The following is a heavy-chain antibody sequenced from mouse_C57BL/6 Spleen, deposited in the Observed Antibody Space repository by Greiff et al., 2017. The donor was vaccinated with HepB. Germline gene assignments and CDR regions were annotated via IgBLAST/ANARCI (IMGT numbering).Heavy chain of an antibody. CDR2: IYPGDGDT. CDR3: AREEITTVVAPFDY. J-gene: IGHJ2*01. CDR1: GYAFSSSW. Sequence: QVQLKESGPELVKPGASVKISCKASGYAFSSSWMNWVKQRPGKGLEWIGRIYPGDGDTNYNGKFKGKATLTADKSSSTAYMQLSSLTSEDSAVYFCAREEITTVVAPFDYWGQGTTLTVSS. D-gene: IGHD1-1*01. V-gene: IGHV1-82*01.